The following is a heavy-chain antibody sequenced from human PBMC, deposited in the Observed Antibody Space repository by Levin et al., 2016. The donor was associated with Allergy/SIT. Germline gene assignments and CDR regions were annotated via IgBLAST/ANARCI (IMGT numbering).Heavy chain of an antibody. Sequence: WIRQPPGKGLEWIGYIYYSGSTNYNPSLKSRVTISVDTSKNQFSLKLSSVTAADTAVYYCARCGGGSCLTNFDYWGQGTLVTVSS. CDR3: ARCGGGSCLTNFDY. CDR2: IYYSGST. D-gene: IGHD2-15*01. J-gene: IGHJ4*02. V-gene: IGHV4-59*01.